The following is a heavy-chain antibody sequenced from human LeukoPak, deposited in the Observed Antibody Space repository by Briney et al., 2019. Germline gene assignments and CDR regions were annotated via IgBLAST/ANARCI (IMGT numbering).Heavy chain of an antibody. CDR1: DYSITSGYY. CDR3: ATSRTAWGNYYIDV. J-gene: IGHJ6*03. CDR2: LYHSGGT. Sequence: PSETLSLTCTVSDYSITSGYYWDWIRQPPGKGLEWIGTLYHSGGTYYNPSLKSRVTISVDTSKNQFSLNLNSVTAADTAVYYCATSRTAWGNYYIDVWGKGTTVTVSS. D-gene: IGHD7-27*01. V-gene: IGHV4-38-2*02.